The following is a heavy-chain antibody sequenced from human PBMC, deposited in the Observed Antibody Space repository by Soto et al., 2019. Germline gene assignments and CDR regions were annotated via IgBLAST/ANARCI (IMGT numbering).Heavy chain of an antibody. CDR1: GGSISSSSYY. V-gene: IGHV4-39*01. Sequence: QLQLQESGPGLVKPSETLSLTCTVSGGSISSSSYYWGWIRQPPGKGLEWIASIHYSGSTYYSPSLKGRVTISVDTAVNQFSLKLSSVTAADTAVYYCARRGGKYGDYHWYFDLWGRGTLVTVSS. J-gene: IGHJ2*01. D-gene: IGHD4-17*01. CDR3: ARRGGKYGDYHWYFDL. CDR2: IHYSGST.